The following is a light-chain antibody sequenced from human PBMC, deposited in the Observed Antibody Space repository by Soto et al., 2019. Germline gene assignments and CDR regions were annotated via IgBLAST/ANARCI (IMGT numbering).Light chain of an antibody. V-gene: IGKV4-1*01. CDR2: WAS. Sequence: DIVMTQSPDSLAVSLGERATINCKSSQSVLYSSNNKNYLAWYQQKPGQPPKLLIYWASTRESGVPDRFSGSGYGTDFTRTISSLQAEDVAVYYCQQYYSTPPYTFGQGTKLEIK. CDR1: QSVLYSSNNKNY. J-gene: IGKJ2*01. CDR3: QQYYSTPPYT.